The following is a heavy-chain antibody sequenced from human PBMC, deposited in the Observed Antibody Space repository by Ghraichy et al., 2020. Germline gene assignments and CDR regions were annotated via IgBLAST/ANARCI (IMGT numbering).Heavy chain of an antibody. CDR2: IIPIFGTA. CDR1: GGTFSSYA. J-gene: IGHJ6*02. D-gene: IGHD3-22*01. V-gene: IGHV1-69*13. CDR3: ASHYDSSGLGYMDV. Sequence: AVKVSCKASGGTFSSYAISWVRQAPGQGLEWMGGIIPIFGTANYAQKFQGRVTITADESTSTAYMELSSLRSEDTAVYYCASHYDSSGLGYMDVWGQGTTVTVSS.